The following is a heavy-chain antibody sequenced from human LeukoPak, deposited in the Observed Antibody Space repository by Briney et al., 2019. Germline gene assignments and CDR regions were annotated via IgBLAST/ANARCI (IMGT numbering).Heavy chain of an antibody. V-gene: IGHV4-4*07. D-gene: IGHD2-2*02. Sequence: SETLSLTCTVSSGSLSSYYWSYIRQSAGRGLEWIGRINTGGTSLYNPSLKSRVTMSIDTSRNQFSLNLNSVTAADTAVYYCASLAAAIYYYGMDVWGQGTTVTVSS. CDR1: SGSLSSYY. J-gene: IGHJ6*02. CDR3: ASLAAAIYYYGMDV. CDR2: INTGGTS.